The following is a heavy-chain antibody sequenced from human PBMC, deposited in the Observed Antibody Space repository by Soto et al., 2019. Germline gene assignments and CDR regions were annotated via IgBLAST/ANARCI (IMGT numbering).Heavy chain of an antibody. CDR2: IIPILGIA. CDR1: GGTFSSYT. Sequence: QVQLVQSGAEVKKPGSSVKVSCKASGGTFSSYTISWVRQAPGQGLEWMGRIIPILGIANYAQKFQGRVTITADKSTSTAYMELSSLRSEDTAVYYCARDRGYVGTYNWLDPWGQGTLVTVSS. V-gene: IGHV1-69*08. D-gene: IGHD5-12*01. J-gene: IGHJ5*02. CDR3: ARDRGYVGTYNWLDP.